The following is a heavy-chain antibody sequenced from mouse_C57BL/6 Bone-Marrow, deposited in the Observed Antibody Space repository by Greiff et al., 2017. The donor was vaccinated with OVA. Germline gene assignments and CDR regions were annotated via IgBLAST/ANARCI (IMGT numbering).Heavy chain of an antibody. Sequence: VQLQQPGAELVKPGASVKMSCKASGYTFTSYWITWVKQRPGQGLEWIGDIYPGSGSTNYNEKFKSKATLTVDTSSSTAYMQLSSLTSEDSAVYYCARSPIYYYGSRADYWGQGTTLTVSS. D-gene: IGHD1-1*01. J-gene: IGHJ2*01. CDR1: GYTFTSYW. V-gene: IGHV1-55*01. CDR3: ARSPIYYYGSRADY. CDR2: IYPGSGST.